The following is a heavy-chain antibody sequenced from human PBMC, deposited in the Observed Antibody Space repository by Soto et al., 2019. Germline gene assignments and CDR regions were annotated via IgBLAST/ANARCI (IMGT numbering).Heavy chain of an antibody. Sequence: GASVKVSCKASGYTFTSYAMHWVRQAPGQRLEWMGWLNAGNGNTKYSQKFQGRVTITKNTSASTAYMELSSLRSEDTAVYYCARGPLRNWFDPWGQGTLVTVSS. CDR2: LNAGNGNT. CDR1: GYTFTSYA. D-gene: IGHD5-12*01. J-gene: IGHJ5*02. CDR3: ARGPLRNWFDP. V-gene: IGHV1-3*01.